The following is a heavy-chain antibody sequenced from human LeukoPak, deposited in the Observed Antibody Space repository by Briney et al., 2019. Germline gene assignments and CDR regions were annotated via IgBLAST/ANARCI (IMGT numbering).Heavy chain of an antibody. V-gene: IGHV3-30*18. D-gene: IGHD6-19*01. J-gene: IGHJ4*02. CDR3: AKDRYSSGCFDY. CDR2: ISYDGSNK. Sequence: GGSLRLSCAASGFTFSSYGMHWVRQAPGKGLEWVAVISYDGSNKYYADSVKGRFTISRDNSKNTLYLQMNSLRAEDTAVYYCAKDRYSSGCFDYWGQGTLVTVSS. CDR1: GFTFSSYG.